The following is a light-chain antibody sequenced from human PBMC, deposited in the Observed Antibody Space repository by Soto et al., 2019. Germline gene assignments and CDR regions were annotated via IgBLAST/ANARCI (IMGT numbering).Light chain of an antibody. CDR1: QTVSSS. Sequence: EIVLTQSPATLSLSPGERATLSCRASQTVSSSLAWYQQKPGQAPRLLIYEASNGATGIPARFSGSGSGADFTLTISSLEPEDFALYYCQQHINWPLTFGGGTKVDIK. V-gene: IGKV3-11*01. J-gene: IGKJ4*01. CDR2: EAS. CDR3: QQHINWPLT.